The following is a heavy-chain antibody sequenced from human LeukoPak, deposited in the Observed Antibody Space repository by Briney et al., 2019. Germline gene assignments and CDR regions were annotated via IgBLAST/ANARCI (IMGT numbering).Heavy chain of an antibody. CDR2: INCNSGGT. J-gene: IGHJ3*02. CDR1: GYTFSGYY. V-gene: IGHV1-2*02. Sequence: RASVKVSCKASGYTFSGYYMHWVRQAPGQGLEWMGWINCNSGGTKYAQKFQGRVTLTRDTSISTAYMELNRLTSDDTAVYYCASPIVGATKMGFDIWGQGTMVTVSS. D-gene: IGHD1-26*01. CDR3: ASPIVGATKMGFDI.